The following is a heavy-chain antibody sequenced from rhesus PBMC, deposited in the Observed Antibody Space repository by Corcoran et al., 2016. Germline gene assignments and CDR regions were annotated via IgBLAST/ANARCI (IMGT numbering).Heavy chain of an antibody. J-gene: IGHJ4*01. CDR3: ASDVLTCRSTYCSSQDY. Sequence: QLQLQESGPGLVKPSETLSVTCAVSGGSISSSYWSWIRQAPGKGLEWIGYIYGSGSSTNYNPSLKSRVTLSVDTSKKQLSLKLSSVTAADTAVYYCASDVLTCRSTYCSSQDYWGQGVLVTVSS. D-gene: IGHD2-15*01. CDR2: IYGSGSST. V-gene: IGHV4-169*02. CDR1: GGSISSSY.